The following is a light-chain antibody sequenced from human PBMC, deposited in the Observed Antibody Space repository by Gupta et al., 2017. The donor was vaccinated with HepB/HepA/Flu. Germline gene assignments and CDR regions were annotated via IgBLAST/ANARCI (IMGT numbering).Light chain of an antibody. V-gene: IGKV3-15*01. Sequence: IVMTQSPASLSVSPGERVILSCRASQSVYSSLAWYQQKPGQAPRLLIYGASTRATDIPARFSGSGSGTEFTLTISSLQSEDFAVYFCQQYNLRPLTFGGGTKVEIK. CDR3: QQYNLRPLT. J-gene: IGKJ4*01. CDR1: QSVYSS. CDR2: GAS.